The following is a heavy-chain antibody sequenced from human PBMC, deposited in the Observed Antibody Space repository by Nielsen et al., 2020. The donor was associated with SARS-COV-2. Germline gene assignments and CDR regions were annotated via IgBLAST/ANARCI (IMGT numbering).Heavy chain of an antibody. Sequence: SETLSLTCTVSGYSINSGYYWGWIRQPPGKGLEWIGSVYHSGSTYYNASIRSRVTISVDMSKNEFSLKLTSVTAADTAVYYCATRCRSGTTPRGNYDCWGQGTLVTVSS. CDR2: VYHSGST. J-gene: IGHJ4*02. CDR1: GYSINSGYY. CDR3: ATRCRSGTTPRGNYDC. V-gene: IGHV4-38-2*02. D-gene: IGHD3-10*01.